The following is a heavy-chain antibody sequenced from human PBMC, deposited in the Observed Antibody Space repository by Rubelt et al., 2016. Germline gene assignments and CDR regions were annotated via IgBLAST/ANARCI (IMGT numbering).Heavy chain of an antibody. Sequence: EVQLLESGGGWVQPGGSLRLSCAASGFSFSSYWMHWVRQAPGKGPVWVSRIKTDGSRTSYADSVKGRFTISRDNAKNSLFLQMNAPGAQDTAVYYLARLDGPSDSWGQGTQVTVSS. J-gene: IGHJ4*02. D-gene: IGHD1-1*01. CDR2: IKTDGSRT. CDR1: GFSFSSYW. V-gene: IGHV3-74*02. CDR3: ARLDGPSDS.